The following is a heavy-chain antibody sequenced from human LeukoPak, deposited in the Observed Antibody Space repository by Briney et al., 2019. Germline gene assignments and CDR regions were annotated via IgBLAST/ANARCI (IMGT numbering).Heavy chain of an antibody. J-gene: IGHJ4*02. CDR3: ARRFDY. Sequence: SETLSLTCTVSGGSISNYYWSWIRQPPGKGLEWIGYIYDSGSTNYNPSLKSRVTISVDTSKNQFSLKMDSVTAADTAVYYCARRFDYWGQGPLVTVSS. CDR2: IYDSGST. V-gene: IGHV4-59*01. CDR1: GGSISNYY.